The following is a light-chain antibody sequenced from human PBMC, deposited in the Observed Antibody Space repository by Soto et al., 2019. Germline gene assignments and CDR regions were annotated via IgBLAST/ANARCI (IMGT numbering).Light chain of an antibody. CDR1: QYINTR. Sequence: EIVLTQSPATLSSFPGDRVTLSCRARQYINTRLAWYQHRPGQAPRPLIYQTSLRAAGIPARFSASGSGTDFTLTISDVQPEDFALYYCHQRQSWPRTFGQGTKVDI. CDR2: QTS. V-gene: IGKV3-11*01. CDR3: HQRQSWPRT. J-gene: IGKJ1*01.